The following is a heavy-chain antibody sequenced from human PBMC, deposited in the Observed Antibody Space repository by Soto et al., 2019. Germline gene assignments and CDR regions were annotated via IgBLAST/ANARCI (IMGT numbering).Heavy chain of an antibody. D-gene: IGHD3-10*01. CDR1: GFTFSSYS. CDR3: ARDYTPYGSGKGYYYYYYGMDV. CDR2: ISSSSSYI. J-gene: IGHJ6*02. Sequence: GGSLRLSCAASGFTFSSYSMNWVRQAPGKGLEWVSSISSSSSYIYYADSVKGRFTISRDNAKNSLYLQMNSLRAEDTAVYYCARDYTPYGSGKGYYYYYYGMDVSGQGTTVTVSS. V-gene: IGHV3-21*01.